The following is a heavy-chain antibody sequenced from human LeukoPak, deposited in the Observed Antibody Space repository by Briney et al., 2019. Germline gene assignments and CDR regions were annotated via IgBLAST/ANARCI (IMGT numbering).Heavy chain of an antibody. CDR2: ILYDGSNK. V-gene: IGHV3-30*14. CDR3: ARGLFLSGYLDAFDI. CDR1: GFTFSTFA. Sequence: GGSLRLSCAASGFTFSTFAMHWVRQAPGKGLEWVALILYDGSNKYYAESVKGRFSISRDNSKNTLYLQMNSLRVEDTAVYYCARGLFLSGYLDAFDIWGQGTVVTVSS. J-gene: IGHJ3*02. D-gene: IGHD3-22*01.